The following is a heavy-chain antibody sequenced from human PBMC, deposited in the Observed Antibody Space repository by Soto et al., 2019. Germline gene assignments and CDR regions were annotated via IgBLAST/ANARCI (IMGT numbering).Heavy chain of an antibody. J-gene: IGHJ4*02. CDR1: GGSVSSGGYY. Sequence: PSETLSLTCTVSGGSVSSGGYYWRLIRQHPGKGLEWIGYIYYSGSTYYNPSLKSRVTISVNTSKNQFSLKLSSVTAADTAVYYCARVGAAKNTHYFDYWGQGTLVIVSS. CDR3: ARVGAAKNTHYFDY. CDR2: IYYSGST. V-gene: IGHV4-31*03. D-gene: IGHD6-13*01.